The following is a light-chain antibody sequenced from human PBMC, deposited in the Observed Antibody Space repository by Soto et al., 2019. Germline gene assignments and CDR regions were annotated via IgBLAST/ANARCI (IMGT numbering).Light chain of an antibody. J-gene: IGLJ1*01. CDR2: EVT. V-gene: IGLV2-14*01. CDR1: SGDIGGYNV. CDR3: SSYTRARTYV. Sequence: QSVLTQPASVSGSAGQSITISCTGTSGDIGGYNVVSWYQQHPRKAPKLIIYEVTHRPSGISDRFSASKSGNTASLTISGLQADDEAEYYCSSYTRARTYVFGTGTKVTVL.